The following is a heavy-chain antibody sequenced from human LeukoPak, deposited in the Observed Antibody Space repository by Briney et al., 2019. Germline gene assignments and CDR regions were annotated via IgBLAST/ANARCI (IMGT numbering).Heavy chain of an antibody. CDR3: ARTNYYDSSGYYYGGGDWFDP. D-gene: IGHD3-22*01. CDR2: ISAYNGNT. CDR1: GYTFTSYG. V-gene: IGHV1-18*01. J-gene: IGHJ5*02. Sequence: ASVKVPCKASGYTFTSYGISWVRQAPGQGLEWMGWISAYNGNTNYAQKLQGRVTMTTDTSTSTAYMELRSLRSDDTAVYYCARTNYYDSSGYYYGGGDWFDPWGQGTLVTVSS.